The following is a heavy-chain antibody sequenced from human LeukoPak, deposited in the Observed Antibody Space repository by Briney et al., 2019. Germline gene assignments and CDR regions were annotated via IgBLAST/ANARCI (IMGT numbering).Heavy chain of an antibody. CDR2: INPNSGGT. CDR1: GYTFTGYY. D-gene: IGHD2-2*01. CDR3: ARDRCSSTSCPKGRFDP. Sequence: ASVKVSCKASGYTFTGYYMHWVRQAPGQGLEWMGWINPNSGGTNYAQKFQGRVTMTRDTSISTAYMELSRLRSDDTAVYYCARDRCSSTSCPKGRFDPWGQGTLVTVSS. V-gene: IGHV1-2*02. J-gene: IGHJ5*02.